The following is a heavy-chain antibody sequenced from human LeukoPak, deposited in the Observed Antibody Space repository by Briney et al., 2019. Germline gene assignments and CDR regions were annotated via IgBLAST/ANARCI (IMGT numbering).Heavy chain of an antibody. CDR3: AKVRRGDYFAFDI. V-gene: IGHV3-23*01. Sequence: GGSLRLSCAASGFTFSSYAMSWVRQAPGKGLGWVSAISGTGGRTYYADSVKGRFTISRDNSKNTLYLQMNSLRAEDTAVYYCAKVRRGDYFAFDIWGQGTMVTVSS. CDR1: GFTFSSYA. D-gene: IGHD4-17*01. CDR2: ISGTGGRT. J-gene: IGHJ3*02.